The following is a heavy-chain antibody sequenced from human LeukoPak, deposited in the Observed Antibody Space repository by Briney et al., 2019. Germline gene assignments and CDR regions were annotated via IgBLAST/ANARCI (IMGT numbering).Heavy chain of an antibody. V-gene: IGHV1-18*01. CDR2: ISTYNGNT. J-gene: IGHJ4*02. Sequence: ASVKVSCKASGYTFTNYGITWVRLAPGQGLEWMGWISTYNGNTNYAQKLQGRVTMTTDTSTSTAYMELRSLRSDDTAVYYCARVDTAMNYWGQGTLVTVSS. CDR1: GYTFTNYG. D-gene: IGHD5-18*01. CDR3: ARVDTAMNY.